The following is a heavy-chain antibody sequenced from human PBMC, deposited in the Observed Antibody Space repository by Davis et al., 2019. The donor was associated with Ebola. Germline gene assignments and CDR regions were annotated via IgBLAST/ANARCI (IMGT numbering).Heavy chain of an antibody. V-gene: IGHV4-34*01. CDR1: GGSFSGYY. D-gene: IGHD3-16*02. CDR2: INHSGST. Sequence: PSETLSLTCAVYGGSFSGYYWSWIRQPPGKGLEWIGEINHSGSTNYNPSLKSRVTISVDTSKNQFSLKLSSVTAADTAVYYCARKVDWAYYDYVWGSYRYTDPFDYWGQGTLVTVSS. J-gene: IGHJ4*02. CDR3: ARKVDWAYYDYVWGSYRYTDPFDY.